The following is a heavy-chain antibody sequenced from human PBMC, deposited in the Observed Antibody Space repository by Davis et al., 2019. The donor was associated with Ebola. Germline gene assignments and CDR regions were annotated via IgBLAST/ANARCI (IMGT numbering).Heavy chain of an antibody. J-gene: IGHJ4*02. CDR1: GYTFTGYY. CDR2: INPNSGGT. CDR3: ARGPGSYDYIWGSYRYTGFYFDY. D-gene: IGHD3-16*02. Sequence: ASVKVSCKASGYTFTGYYMHWVRQAPGQGLEWMGWINPNSGGTNYAQKFQGRVTMTRDTSISTAYMELSRLRSDDTAVYYCARGPGSYDYIWGSYRYTGFYFDYWDQGTLVTVSS. V-gene: IGHV1-2*02.